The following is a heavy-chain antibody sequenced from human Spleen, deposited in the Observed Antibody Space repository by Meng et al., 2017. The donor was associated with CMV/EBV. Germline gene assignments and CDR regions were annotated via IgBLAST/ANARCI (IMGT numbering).Heavy chain of an antibody. CDR3: ARVGVFRFLEYPGWFDP. D-gene: IGHD3-3*01. V-gene: IGHV4-59*01. J-gene: IGHJ5*02. CDR2: ISYNGGT. CDR1: GGSISNYF. Sequence: SETLSLTCTVSGGSISNYFWAWIRQPPGKGLEWVGYISYNGGTNYNPSLKSRVTISVDTSKNQFSLKVNSVTAADTAVYYCARVGVFRFLEYPGWFDPWGQGTLVTSPQ.